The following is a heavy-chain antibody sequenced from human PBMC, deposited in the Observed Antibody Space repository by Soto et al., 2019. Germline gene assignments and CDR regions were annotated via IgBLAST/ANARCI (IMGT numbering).Heavy chain of an antibody. J-gene: IGHJ5*02. CDR1: GGSVSSGSYY. CDR2: IYYSGST. V-gene: IGHV4-61*01. CDR3: ARGPYSSGWEASYNWFDP. D-gene: IGHD6-19*01. Sequence: SETLSLTCTVSGGSVSSGSYYWSWIRQPPGKGLEWIGYIYYSGSTNYNPSLKSRVTISVDTSKNQFSLKLSSVTAADTAVYYCARGPYSSGWEASYNWFDPWGQGTLVTVSS.